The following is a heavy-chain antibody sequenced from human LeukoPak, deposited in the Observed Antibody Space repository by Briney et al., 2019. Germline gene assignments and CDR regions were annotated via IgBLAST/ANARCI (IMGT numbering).Heavy chain of an antibody. CDR3: VRDGYSYGYDFDY. J-gene: IGHJ4*02. CDR1: GFLFSDYE. CDR2: ISTRSGTI. Sequence: PGGSLRLSCGASGFLFSDYEMNWVRQAPGKGLEWISYISTRSGTIYYADSVEGRFTISRDNAKNALYLQMNSLRVEDTAFYYCVRDGYSYGYDFDYWGQGTLVAHSP. D-gene: IGHD5-18*01. V-gene: IGHV3-48*03.